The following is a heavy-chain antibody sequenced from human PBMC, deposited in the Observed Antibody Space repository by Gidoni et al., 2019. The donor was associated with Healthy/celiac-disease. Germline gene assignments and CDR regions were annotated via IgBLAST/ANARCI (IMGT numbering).Heavy chain of an antibody. V-gene: IGHV4-34*01. D-gene: IGHD2-2*01. CDR2: INHSGST. Sequence: QVQLQQWGAGLLKPSETLSLTCAVYGGSFSGYYWSWIRQPPGKGLEWIGEINHSGSTNYNPSLKSRVTISVDTSKNQFSLKLSSVTAADTAVYYCASGGNIVPGSSENDYWGQGTLVTVSS. J-gene: IGHJ4*02. CDR1: GGSFSGYY. CDR3: ASGGNIVPGSSENDY.